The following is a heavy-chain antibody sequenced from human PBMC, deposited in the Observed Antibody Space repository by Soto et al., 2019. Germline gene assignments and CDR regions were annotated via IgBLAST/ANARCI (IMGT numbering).Heavy chain of an antibody. CDR1: GGSISSGGYS. J-gene: IGHJ4*02. V-gene: IGHV4-30-2*01. CDR3: ARVGVAAAGYFDY. CDR2: IYHSGST. Sequence: LQESGSGLVKPSQTLSLTCAVSGGSISSGGYSWSWIRQPPGKGLEWIGYIYHSGSTYYNPSLKSRVTISVDRSKNQFSLKLSSVTAADTAVYYCARVGVAAAGYFDYWGQGTLVTVSS. D-gene: IGHD6-13*01.